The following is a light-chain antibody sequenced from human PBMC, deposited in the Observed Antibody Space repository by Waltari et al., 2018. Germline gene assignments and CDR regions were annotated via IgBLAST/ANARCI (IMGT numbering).Light chain of an antibody. CDR1: KIGGKS. CDR2: RDN. Sequence: SYEVTQPLSVSVALGQTAKITCGGSKIGGKSVHWYQQKPGQAPVLVIYRDNNRPSGIPQRFFGSNSRNTATLTISRSQSGDEAEYYCQVWDSNTNVFGSGTRVTVL. V-gene: IGLV3-9*01. CDR3: QVWDSNTNV. J-gene: IGLJ6*01.